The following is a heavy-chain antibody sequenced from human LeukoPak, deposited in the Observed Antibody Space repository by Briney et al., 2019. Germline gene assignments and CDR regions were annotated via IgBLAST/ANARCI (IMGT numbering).Heavy chain of an antibody. CDR2: FDPEDGET. CDR1: GYTLTELS. D-gene: IGHD1-26*01. J-gene: IGHJ4*02. V-gene: IGHV1-24*01. Sequence: ASVKVSCKVSGYTLTELSIHWVRQAPGKGLEWMGGFDPEDGETIYAQKFQGRLTMTVDTSTDTAYMELSSLRSEDTAVYYCATLALGIQWELLPGGWGQGTLVTVSS. CDR3: ATLALGIQWELLPGG.